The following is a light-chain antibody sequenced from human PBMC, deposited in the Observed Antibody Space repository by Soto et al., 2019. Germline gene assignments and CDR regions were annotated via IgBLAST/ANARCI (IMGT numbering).Light chain of an antibody. CDR3: SSYTPSNTVV. J-gene: IGLJ2*01. CDR2: DAT. V-gene: IGLV2-14*01. CDR1: SSDVGAYNS. Sequence: QSALTQPASVSGSPGQSITISCTGTSSDVGAYNSVSWYQQHPGKAPKVMIYDATDRPSGVSYRFSGSKSGNTASLTISGLPADDEADYYCSSYTPSNTVVFGGGTKLTVL.